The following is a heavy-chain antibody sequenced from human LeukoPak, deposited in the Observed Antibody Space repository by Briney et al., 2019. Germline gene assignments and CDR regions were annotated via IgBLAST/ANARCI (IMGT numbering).Heavy chain of an antibody. CDR3: AKNYPSFDY. Sequence: GGSLRLSCAASGFMFSKYSMNWVRQAPGKGLEWVSSISGSSSYIYYADSLKGRFTISRDNAKNSLYLQMNSLRAEDTAVYYCAKNYPSFDYWGQGTLVTDSS. CDR1: GFMFSKYS. V-gene: IGHV3-21*04. CDR2: ISGSSSYI. J-gene: IGHJ4*02. D-gene: IGHD3-10*01.